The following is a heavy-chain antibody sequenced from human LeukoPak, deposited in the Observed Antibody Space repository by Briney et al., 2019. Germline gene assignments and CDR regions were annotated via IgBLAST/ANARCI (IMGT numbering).Heavy chain of an antibody. CDR2: IDWDDDK. CDR3: ARTLIRGAPGECDY. V-gene: IGHV2-70*11. Sequence: SGPTLVNPTLTLTLTWTFSGFSLSTSGMSVSWIRQPPGKALEWLARIDWDDDKYYNASLKTRLTISKDPSKNQVVLTMTNMDPVDTATVYFARTLIRGAPGECDYWGQGTLVTVSS. CDR1: GFSLSTSGMS. J-gene: IGHJ4*02. D-gene: IGHD3-10*01.